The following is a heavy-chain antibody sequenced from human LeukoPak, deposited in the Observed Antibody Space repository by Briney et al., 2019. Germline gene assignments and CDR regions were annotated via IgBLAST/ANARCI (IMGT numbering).Heavy chain of an antibody. CDR3: ARDNYSDLGFDP. D-gene: IGHD4-17*01. CDR1: GGSISTSNW. Sequence: SGTLSLTCAVSGGSISTSNWWSWVRQPPGKGLEWIGEIYHSGSTNYNPSLKSRVTISVDKSNDHFSLKLTSVTAADTAVYYCARDNYSDLGFDPWGQGTLVTVSS. CDR2: IYHSGST. V-gene: IGHV4-4*02. J-gene: IGHJ5*02.